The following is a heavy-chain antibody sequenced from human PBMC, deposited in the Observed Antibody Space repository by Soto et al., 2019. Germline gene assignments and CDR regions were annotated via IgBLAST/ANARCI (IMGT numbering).Heavy chain of an antibody. CDR1: GFTFSSYS. J-gene: IGHJ6*02. CDR2: ISSSSSYI. CDR3: ARDGPWGTMVHRRMDV. Sequence: GGSLRLSCAASGFTFSSYSMNWVRQAPGKGLEWVSSISSSSSYIYYADSVKGRFTISRDNAKNSLYLQMNSLRAEDTAVYYCARDGPWGTMVHRRMDVWGQGTTVTVSS. D-gene: IGHD3-10*01. V-gene: IGHV3-21*01.